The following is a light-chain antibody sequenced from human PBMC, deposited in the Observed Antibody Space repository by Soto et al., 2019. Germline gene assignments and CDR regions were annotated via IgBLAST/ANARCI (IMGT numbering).Light chain of an antibody. CDR3: QHYNSYSEA. CDR1: QTISSW. CDR2: KAS. V-gene: IGKV1-5*03. Sequence: DIQMTQSPSTLSGSVGDRVTITCRASQTISSWLAWYQQKPGKAPKLLIYKASTFKSGVPSRFSGSGSGTEFTLTISSRQPDDFATYYCQHYNSYSEAFGQGTKVELK. J-gene: IGKJ1*01.